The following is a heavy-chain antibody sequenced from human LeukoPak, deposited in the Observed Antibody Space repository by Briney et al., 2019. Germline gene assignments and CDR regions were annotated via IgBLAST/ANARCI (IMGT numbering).Heavy chain of an antibody. D-gene: IGHD6-19*01. CDR2: ISAYNGNT. J-gene: IGHJ4*02. Sequence: GASVKVSCKASGYSFTSYGISWVRQAPGQGLEWVGWISAYNGNTNYAQKLQGRVTMTTDTSTSTAYMELSSLRSEDTAVYYCASAVAGSVMDYWGQGTLVIVSS. CDR1: GYSFTSYG. V-gene: IGHV1-18*04. CDR3: ASAVAGSVMDY.